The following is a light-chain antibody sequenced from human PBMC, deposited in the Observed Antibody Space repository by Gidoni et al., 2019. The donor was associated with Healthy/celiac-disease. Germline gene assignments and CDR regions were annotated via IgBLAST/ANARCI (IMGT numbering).Light chain of an antibody. J-gene: IGKJ1*01. CDR2: KAS. V-gene: IGKV1-5*03. CDR3: QQYNSYSRWT. Sequence: DIQMTQSPSTRSASVGDRVTITCRASQSISSWLAWYQQKPGKAPKLLIYKASSLESGVPSRFSGSGSGTEFTLTISSMQPDDFANYYCQQYNSYSRWTFGQGTKVEI. CDR1: QSISSW.